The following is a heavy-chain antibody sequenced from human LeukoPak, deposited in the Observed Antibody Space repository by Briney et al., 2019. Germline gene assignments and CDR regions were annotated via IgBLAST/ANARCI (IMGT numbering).Heavy chain of an antibody. D-gene: IGHD3-10*01. CDR1: GGSFSGYY. J-gene: IGHJ3*02. V-gene: IGHV4-34*01. CDR3: ARGLSVTMVRGVRGDAFDI. CDR2: INHSGST. Sequence: PSETLSLTCAVYGGSFSGYYWSWIRQPPGKGLEWIGEINHSGSTNYNPSLKSRVTISEDTSKNQFSLKLSSVTAADTAVYYCARGLSVTMVRGVRGDAFDIWGQGTMVTVSS.